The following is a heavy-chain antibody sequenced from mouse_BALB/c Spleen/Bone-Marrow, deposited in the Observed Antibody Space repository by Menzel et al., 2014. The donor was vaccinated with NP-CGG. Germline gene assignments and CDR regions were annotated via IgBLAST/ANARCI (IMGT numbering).Heavy chain of an antibody. J-gene: IGHJ1*01. CDR3: ARNYGHWYFDV. CDR1: GYGFTTYV. D-gene: IGHD1-1*02. Sequence: VQLQQSGPELVKPGASVKMSCKTPGYGFTTYVMHWVKQKPGQGLEWIGYINPYNDVTNYNEKFKGKATLTSDKSSSTSYMELSSLTSEDSAVYYCARNYGHWYFDVWGAGTTVTVSS. V-gene: IGHV1-14*01. CDR2: INPYNDVT.